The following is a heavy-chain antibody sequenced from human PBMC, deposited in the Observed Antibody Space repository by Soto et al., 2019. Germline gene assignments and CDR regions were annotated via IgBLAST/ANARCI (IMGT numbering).Heavy chain of an antibody. CDR3: ASGCSSTSCRGSSRFYYYGMDV. CDR1: GYTFTGYY. V-gene: IGHV1-2*02. CDR2: INPNSGGT. Sequence: ASVKVSCKASGYTFTGYYVHWVRQAPGQGLEWMGWINPNSGGTNYAQKFQGRVTMTRDTSISTAYMELSRLRSDDTAVYYCASGCSSTSCRGSSRFYYYGMDVWGQGTTVTVSS. D-gene: IGHD2-2*01. J-gene: IGHJ6*02.